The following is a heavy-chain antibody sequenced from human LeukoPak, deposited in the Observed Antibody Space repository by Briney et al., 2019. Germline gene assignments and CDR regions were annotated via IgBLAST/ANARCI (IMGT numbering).Heavy chain of an antibody. Sequence: AAVKVSCKSSVYTFTSYYMDWVRQARGQGLDGMGIINPRGGSTSYAQKFQSRVTMSRDTSTSTVYMELSSLRSEDTAVYYCARGLSVWGSYRSQGYFDHWGKGNLVTVSS. D-gene: IGHD3-16*02. V-gene: IGHV1-46*01. J-gene: IGHJ4*02. CDR2: INPRGGST. CDR1: VYTFTSYY. CDR3: ARGLSVWGSYRSQGYFDH.